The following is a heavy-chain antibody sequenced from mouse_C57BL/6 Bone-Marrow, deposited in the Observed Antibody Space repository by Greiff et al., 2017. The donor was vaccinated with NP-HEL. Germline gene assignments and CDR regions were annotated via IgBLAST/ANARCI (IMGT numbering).Heavy chain of an antibody. J-gene: IGHJ3*01. CDR3: ARQDYDYDGAWFAY. CDR2: IGSDGST. CDR1: GFSLTSYG. Sequence: GRKKEAGPGLVAPSQSLSITCTVSGFSLTSYGVHWVRQPPGKGLEWLVVIGSDGSTTYNSALKSRLSISKDNSNSQVFLKMNSLQTDDTAMYYCARQDYDYDGAWFAYWGQGTLVTVSA. V-gene: IGHV2-6-1*01. D-gene: IGHD2-4*01.